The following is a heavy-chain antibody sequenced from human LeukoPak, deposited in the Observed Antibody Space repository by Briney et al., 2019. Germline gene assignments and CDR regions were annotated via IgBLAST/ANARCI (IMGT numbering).Heavy chain of an antibody. Sequence: SVKVSCKASGGTFSSYAISWVRQAPGQGLEWMGGIIPIFGTANYAQKFQGRVTITTDESTSTAYMELSSLRSEDTAVYYCARDDKAPNWFDPWGQGTLVTVSS. D-gene: IGHD3-22*01. CDR3: ARDDKAPNWFDP. V-gene: IGHV1-69*05. CDR2: IIPIFGTA. J-gene: IGHJ5*02. CDR1: GGTFSSYA.